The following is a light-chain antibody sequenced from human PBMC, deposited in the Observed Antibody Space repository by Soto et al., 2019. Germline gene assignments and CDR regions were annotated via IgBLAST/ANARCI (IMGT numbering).Light chain of an antibody. CDR1: QSVINDF. CDR2: GAS. J-gene: IGKJ1*01. Sequence: EIVWTQAPGILSLSPGERATLSCRASQSVINDFLAWYQQKPGQAPRLLIYGASTRATDVPDRFSGSGSGADFTLSISRLEPEDFAVYYCQQYGSSPPRTFGQGTKVDI. V-gene: IGKV3-20*01. CDR3: QQYGSSPPRT.